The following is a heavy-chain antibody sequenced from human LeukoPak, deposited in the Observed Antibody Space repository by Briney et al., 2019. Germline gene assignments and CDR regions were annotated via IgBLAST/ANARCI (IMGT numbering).Heavy chain of an antibody. V-gene: IGHV3-48*04. CDR2: ISSSSSTT. CDR3: AREDSSGWYVRAFDI. J-gene: IGHJ3*02. D-gene: IGHD6-19*01. CDR1: GFTFSTSG. Sequence: GGSLRLSCAASGFTFSTSGMNWVRQAPGKGLEWVSYISSSSSTTYYADSVKGRFTISRDNAKNSLYLQMNSLRAEDTAVYYCAREDSSGWYVRAFDIWGQGTMVTVSS.